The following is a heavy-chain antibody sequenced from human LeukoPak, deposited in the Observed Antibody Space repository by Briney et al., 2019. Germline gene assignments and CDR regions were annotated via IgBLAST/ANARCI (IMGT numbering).Heavy chain of an antibody. CDR2: INPSGGST. Sequence: GASVKVSCKASGYTFTGYYMHWVRQAPGQGLEWMGIINPSGGSTSYAQKFQGRVTMTRDMSTSTVYMELSSLRSEDTAVYYCARGAAADYYYYYMDVWGKGTTVTVSS. V-gene: IGHV1-46*01. J-gene: IGHJ6*03. CDR3: ARGAAADYYYYYMDV. CDR1: GYTFTGYY. D-gene: IGHD6-13*01.